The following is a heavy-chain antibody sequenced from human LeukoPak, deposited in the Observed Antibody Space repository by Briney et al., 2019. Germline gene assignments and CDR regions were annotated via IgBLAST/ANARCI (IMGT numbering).Heavy chain of an antibody. Sequence: ASVKVSCKASGYTFTGYYMHWVRQAPGQGLEWMGRINPNSGGTNYAQKFQGRVTMTTDTSTSTAYMELRSLRSDDTAVYYCASLRMLYGMDVWGQGTTVTVSS. CDR3: ASLRMLYGMDV. V-gene: IGHV1-2*06. CDR2: INPNSGGT. CDR1: GYTFTGYY. J-gene: IGHJ6*02. D-gene: IGHD2-15*01.